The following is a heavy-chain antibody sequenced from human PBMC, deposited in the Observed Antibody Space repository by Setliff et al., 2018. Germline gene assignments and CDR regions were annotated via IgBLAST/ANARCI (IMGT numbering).Heavy chain of an antibody. D-gene: IGHD2-15*01. CDR1: GFTFSTYR. J-gene: IGHJ4*02. CDR2: IWGDGGNK. CDR3: ARTCSGSGCYAGLES. V-gene: IGHV3-33*08. Sequence: GGSLSLSCAASGFTFSTYRMHWVRQAPGKGLEWVAVIWGDGGNKYHADSVKGRFTISRDNSKNTLYLQMNSLRPEGTAVYYCARTCSGSGCYAGLESWGQGTPVTVSS.